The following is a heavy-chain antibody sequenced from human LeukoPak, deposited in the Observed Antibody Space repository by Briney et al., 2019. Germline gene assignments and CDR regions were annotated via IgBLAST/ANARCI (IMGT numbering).Heavy chain of an antibody. CDR2: ISAYNGNT. J-gene: IGHJ4*02. CDR1: GYTFTSYG. V-gene: IGHV1-18*01. Sequence: ASVKVSCKASGYTFTSYGISWVRQAPGQGLEWMGWISAYNGNTNYAQKLQGRVTMTTDTSTSTVYMELSSLRSEDTAVYYCARVRVGATLWRPFDYWGQGTLVTVSS. D-gene: IGHD1-26*01. CDR3: ARVRVGATLWRPFDY.